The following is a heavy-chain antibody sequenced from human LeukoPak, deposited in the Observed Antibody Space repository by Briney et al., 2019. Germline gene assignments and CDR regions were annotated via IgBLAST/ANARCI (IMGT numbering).Heavy chain of an antibody. CDR3: AISSGYYTGDFDY. D-gene: IGHD3-22*01. J-gene: IGHJ4*02. CDR1: GFTFSRYW. Sequence: RSGGSLRLSCAASGFTFSRYWIHWVRQAPGKGLVWVSRINSDGSLTIYADSAKGRFTISRDNAKNTLYLQMNSLRAEDTAVYYCAISSGYYTGDFDYWGQGTLVTVSS. CDR2: INSDGSLT. V-gene: IGHV3-74*01.